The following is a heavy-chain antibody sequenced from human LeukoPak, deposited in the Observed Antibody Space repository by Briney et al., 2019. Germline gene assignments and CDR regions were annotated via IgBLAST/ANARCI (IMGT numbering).Heavy chain of an antibody. Sequence: PSETLSLTCSVSGTSVSNYIFYWNWIRQQPGKGLEWIGYIYHTGDTFYNPSLKSRVTISLDTSQNQFSLKMTSVTGADTAMYYCGKFGGNSNSWGQGTLVTVSS. CDR3: GKFGGNSNS. V-gene: IGHV4-31*03. CDR2: IYHTGDT. J-gene: IGHJ5*02. D-gene: IGHD4-23*01. CDR1: GTSVSNYIFY.